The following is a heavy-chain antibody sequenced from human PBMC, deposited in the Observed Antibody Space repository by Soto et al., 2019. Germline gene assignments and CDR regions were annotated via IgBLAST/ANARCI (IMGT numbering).Heavy chain of an antibody. CDR3: ARRSQIVVAPT. J-gene: IGHJ4*02. V-gene: IGHV4-39*02. CDR2: FYYDGIT. Sequence: SETLSLTCIVSGASFSDTNYYWVWIRQPPGEGLEWIGSFYYDGITYYNASLKSRVTISVDTSKNHFSLMLTSVTAADTAVYYCARRSQIVVAPTWGQGTLVTVSS. D-gene: IGHD3-22*01. CDR1: GASFSDTNYY.